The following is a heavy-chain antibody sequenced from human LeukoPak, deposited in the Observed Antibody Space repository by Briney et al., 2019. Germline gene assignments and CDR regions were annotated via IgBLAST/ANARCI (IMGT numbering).Heavy chain of an antibody. D-gene: IGHD7-27*01. J-gene: IGHJ4*02. CDR2: INSDGSST. CDR3: ASPSVTGDGGAYYFDY. V-gene: IGHV3-74*01. Sequence: QPGGSLRLSCAASGFTVSSNYMSWVRQAPGKGLEWVSRINSDGSSTSYADSVKGRFTISRDNAKNTLYLQMNSLRAEDTAVYYCASPSVTGDGGAYYFDYWGQGTLVTVSS. CDR1: GFTVSSNY.